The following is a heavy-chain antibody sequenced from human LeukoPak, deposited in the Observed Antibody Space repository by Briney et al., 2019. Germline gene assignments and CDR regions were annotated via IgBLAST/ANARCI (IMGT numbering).Heavy chain of an antibody. V-gene: IGHV1-2*02. CDR3: ARGGTGYSSGWLRAFDI. J-gene: IGHJ3*02. CDR1: GYMFTTYY. D-gene: IGHD6-19*01. Sequence: EASVTVSCTTSGYMFTTYYPHWVRQAPGQGLEWMGWINPHSGGTNYAQKFQGRVTMTRDTSISTVYMELSSLRSDDTAVYYCARGGTGYSSGWLRAFDIWGQGTMVTVSS. CDR2: INPHSGGT.